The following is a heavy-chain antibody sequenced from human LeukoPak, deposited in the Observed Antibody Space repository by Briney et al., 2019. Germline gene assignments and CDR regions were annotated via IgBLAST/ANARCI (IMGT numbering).Heavy chain of an antibody. CDR2: VSGSGGST. J-gene: IGHJ4*02. CDR1: GFTFSTYA. V-gene: IGHV3-23*01. D-gene: IGHD5-18*01. Sequence: GGSLRLSCAASGFTFSTYAMNWVRQAPGKGLEWVSAVSGSGGSTYYADSVKGRFTISRDNSKNTLYLQMNSLRAEDTAVYYCAKAPSKSGYSYGLDYWGQGTLVTVSS. CDR3: AKAPSKSGYSYGLDY.